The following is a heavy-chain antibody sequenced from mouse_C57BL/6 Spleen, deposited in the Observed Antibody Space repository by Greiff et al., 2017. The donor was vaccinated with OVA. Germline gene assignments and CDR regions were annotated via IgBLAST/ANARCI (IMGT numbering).Heavy chain of an antibody. CDR3: ARGGLTGTFAY. CDR1: GYSITSGYD. Sequence: EVQLVESGPGMVKPSQSLSLTCTVTGYSITSGYDWHWIRHFPGNKLEWMGYISYSGSTNYNPSLKSRISITHDTSKNHFFLKLNSVTTEDTATYYCARGGLTGTFAYWGQGTLVTVSA. CDR2: ISYSGST. J-gene: IGHJ3*01. V-gene: IGHV3-1*01. D-gene: IGHD4-1*01.